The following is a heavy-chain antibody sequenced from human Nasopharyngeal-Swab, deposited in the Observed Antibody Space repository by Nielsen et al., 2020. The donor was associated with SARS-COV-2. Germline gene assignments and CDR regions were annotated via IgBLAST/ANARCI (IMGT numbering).Heavy chain of an antibody. J-gene: IGHJ6*03. CDR1: GGSFSGYY. CDR2: IYYSGST. V-gene: IGHV4-34*01. CDR3: ARVVVVPAAMSYYYYYMDV. D-gene: IGHD2-2*01. Sequence: SETLSLTCAVYGGSFSGYYWSWIRQAQGKGLEWIGYIYYSGSTYYNPSLKSRVTISVDRSKNQFSLKLSSVTAADTAVYYCARVVVVPAAMSYYYYYMDVWGKGTTVTVSS.